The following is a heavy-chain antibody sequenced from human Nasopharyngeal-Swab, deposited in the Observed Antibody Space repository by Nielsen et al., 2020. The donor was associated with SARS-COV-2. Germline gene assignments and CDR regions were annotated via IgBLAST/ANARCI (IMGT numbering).Heavy chain of an antibody. CDR3: ARELGAGGSYDFWSGYLYYYGMDV. CDR2: IYSGGSST. J-gene: IGHJ6*02. Sequence: GGSLRLSCAASGFTFSSYAMSWVRQAPGKGLEWVSVIYSGGSSTYYADSVKGRFTISRDNSKNTLYLQMNSLRAEDTAVYYCARELGAGGSYDFWSGYLYYYGMDVWGQGTTVTVSS. D-gene: IGHD3-3*01. CDR1: GFTFSSYA. V-gene: IGHV3-23*03.